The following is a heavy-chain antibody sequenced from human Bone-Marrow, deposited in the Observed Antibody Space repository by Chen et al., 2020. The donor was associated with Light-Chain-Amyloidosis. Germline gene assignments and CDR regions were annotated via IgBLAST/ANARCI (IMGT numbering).Heavy chain of an antibody. D-gene: IGHD3-10*01. CDR2: ISGRGGNT. CDR3: AKFLDRGSWYYYYGMDV. J-gene: IGHJ6*02. V-gene: IGHV3-23*04. Sequence: EVQVVESGGGLVQPGGSLRLSWAASGFTFSSYAMSWVRQAPGKGLGWVSSISGRGGNTYYADSVKGRFTLSRDNSKNTLSLQMTSLRAEDTAVYYCAKFLDRGSWYYYYGMDVWGQGTTVTVSS. CDR1: GFTFSSYA.